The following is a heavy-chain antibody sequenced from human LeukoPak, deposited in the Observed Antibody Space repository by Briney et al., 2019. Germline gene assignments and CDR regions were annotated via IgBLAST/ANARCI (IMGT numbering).Heavy chain of an antibody. CDR1: GFTFSTYA. D-gene: IGHD3-16*01. CDR2: ISGSGGST. CDR3: AKLDTFDYYFDY. Sequence: GGSLRLSCAASGFTFSTYAMRWVRQAPGKGLEWVSAISGSGGSTYYADSVKGRFTISRDNSKNTLYLQMNSLRAEDTAVYYCAKLDTFDYYFDYWGQGTLVTVSS. J-gene: IGHJ4*02. V-gene: IGHV3-23*01.